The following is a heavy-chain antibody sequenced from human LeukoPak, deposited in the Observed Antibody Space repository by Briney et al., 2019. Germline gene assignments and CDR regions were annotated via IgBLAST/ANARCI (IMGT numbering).Heavy chain of an antibody. D-gene: IGHD6-13*01. V-gene: IGHV3-74*01. CDR2: TSSDGSTT. CDR3: VRVRSRSWYDY. CDR1: GFTFSTFW. J-gene: IGHJ4*02. Sequence: PGVCLSLSCATSGFTFSTFWMHWVSHAPGKGRVWVSRTSSDGSTTTYADSVKGRFTISRDNAKSTLYLQMNSLRVEDTAVYYCVRVRSRSWYDYWGQGALVTVS.